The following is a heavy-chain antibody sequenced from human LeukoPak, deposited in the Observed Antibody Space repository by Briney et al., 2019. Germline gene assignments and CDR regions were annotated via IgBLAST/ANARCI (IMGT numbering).Heavy chain of an antibody. CDR2: IYYSGST. CDR1: GGSTSSYY. CDR3: AREAAAGLGLDY. V-gene: IGHV4-59*01. Sequence: PSETLSLTCTVSGGSTSSYYWSWIRQPPGKGLEWIGYIYYSGSTNYNPSLKSRVTISVDTSKNQFSLKLSSVTAADTAVYYCAREAAAGLGLDYWGQGTLVTVSS. D-gene: IGHD6-13*01. J-gene: IGHJ4*02.